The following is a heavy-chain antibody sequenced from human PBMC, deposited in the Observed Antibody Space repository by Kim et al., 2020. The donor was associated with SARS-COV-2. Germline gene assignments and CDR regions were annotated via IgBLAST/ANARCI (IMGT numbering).Heavy chain of an antibody. CDR3: AKASGDWYFDL. D-gene: IGHD3-10*01. Sequence: GGSLRLSCAASGFNFGDYAMHWVRQAPGKGLEWVSGISWNSGTKNYVYSVKGRFTISRDNVKKYLYLQMDSLRLEDTAFYYCAKASGDWYFDLWGRATLV. CDR1: GFNFGDYA. J-gene: IGHJ2*01. V-gene: IGHV3-9*01. CDR2: ISWNSGTK.